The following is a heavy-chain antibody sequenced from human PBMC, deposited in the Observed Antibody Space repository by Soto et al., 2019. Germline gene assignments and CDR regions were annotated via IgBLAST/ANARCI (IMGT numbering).Heavy chain of an antibody. D-gene: IGHD1-26*01. V-gene: IGHV1-2*04. J-gene: IGHJ6*02. CDR3: ARGEDSGSYWVYYYGMGV. Sequence: EASVKVSCKASGYTFTGYYMHWVRQAPGQGPEWMGWINPNSGGTNYAQKFQGWVTMTRDTSISTAYMELSRLRSDDTAVYYCARGEDSGSYWVYYYGMGVWGQGTTVTVSS. CDR2: INPNSGGT. CDR1: GYTFTGYY.